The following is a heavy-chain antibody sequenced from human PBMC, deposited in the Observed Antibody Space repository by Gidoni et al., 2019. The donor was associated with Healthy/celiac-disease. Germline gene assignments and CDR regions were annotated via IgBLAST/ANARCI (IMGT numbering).Heavy chain of an antibody. D-gene: IGHD5-18*01. CDR3: ARADTETNYYYYGMDV. CDR2: IWYDGSNK. CDR1: GFTFSSYG. Sequence: QVQLVESGGGVVQPGRSLRLSCAASGFTFSSYGMHWVRQAPGKGLEWVAVIWYDGSNKYYADSVKGRFTISRDNSKNTLYLQMNSLRAEDTAVYYCARADTETNYYYYGMDVWGQGTTVTVSS. V-gene: IGHV3-33*01. J-gene: IGHJ6*02.